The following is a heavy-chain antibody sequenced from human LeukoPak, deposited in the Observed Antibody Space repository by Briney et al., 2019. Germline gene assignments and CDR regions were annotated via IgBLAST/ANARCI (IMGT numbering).Heavy chain of an antibody. CDR1: GYSYTSYW. V-gene: IGHV5-51*01. Sequence: GESLKISCKGSGYSYTSYWIAWVRQMPGKGLEWMGIIYPGDSDTRYSPSFQGQVTISADKSISTAYLQWSSLKASDSAMYYCARQATVTTHLDYWGQGTLVTVSS. CDR3: ARQATVTTHLDY. CDR2: IYPGDSDT. J-gene: IGHJ4*02. D-gene: IGHD4-17*01.